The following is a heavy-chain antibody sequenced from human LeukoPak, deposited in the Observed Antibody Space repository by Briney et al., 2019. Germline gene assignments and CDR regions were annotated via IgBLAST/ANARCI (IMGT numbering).Heavy chain of an antibody. J-gene: IGHJ4*02. CDR3: GKRSTSLRGRGNY. CDR1: GFTFSNYD. Sequence: YPGGSLRLSCAASGFTFSNYDMGWVRQAPGKGLEWVSVISVGGNNTLYADSVRGRFTISRDNSTNAVDLQMNSLRAEDTAVDYCGKRSTSLRGRGNYWGQGALVTVSS. V-gene: IGHV3-23*01. CDR2: ISVGGNNT. D-gene: IGHD2-2*01.